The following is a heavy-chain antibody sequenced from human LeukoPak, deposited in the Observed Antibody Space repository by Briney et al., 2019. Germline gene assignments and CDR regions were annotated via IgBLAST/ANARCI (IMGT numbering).Heavy chain of an antibody. V-gene: IGHV1-8*01. CDR3: ALDYDILTGTDY. J-gene: IGHJ4*02. Sequence: GASVKVSCKASGYTFTSYDINWVRQATGQGLEWMGWMNPNSGNTGYAQKFQGRVTMTRNTSISTAYMELSSLRSEDAAVYYCALDYDILTGTDYWGQGTLVTVSS. CDR2: MNPNSGNT. CDR1: GYTFTSYD. D-gene: IGHD3-9*01.